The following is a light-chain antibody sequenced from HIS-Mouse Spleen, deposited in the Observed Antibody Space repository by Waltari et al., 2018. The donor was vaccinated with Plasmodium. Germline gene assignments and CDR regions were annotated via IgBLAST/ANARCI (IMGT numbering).Light chain of an antibody. CDR1: SRALGAYNY. CDR3: SSYAGSNNLV. CDR2: DVS. Sequence: QSALTQPRPVSGSPGQSVTISCTGTSRALGAYNYVSWYQQHPGKPPKLIIYDVSKRPSGVPDRFSGTTSANAASLTVAGLQAEDAADYCCSSYAGSNNLVFGGGTKLTVL. V-gene: IGLV2-11*01. J-gene: IGLJ2*01.